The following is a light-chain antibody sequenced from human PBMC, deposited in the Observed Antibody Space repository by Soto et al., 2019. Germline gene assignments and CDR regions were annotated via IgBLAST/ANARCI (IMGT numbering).Light chain of an antibody. V-gene: IGLV2-8*01. CDR1: SSDVGGYNF. Sequence: SVLTQPPPTSGSPVHSVTISCTGTSSDVGGYNFVSWYQHHPGKVPRLMIYEVNKRPSGVPDRFSGSKSGNTASLTVSGLQAEDEADYSCSSYAGSKTFVFGTGTRINVL. CDR2: EVN. CDR3: SSYAGSKTFV. J-gene: IGLJ1*01.